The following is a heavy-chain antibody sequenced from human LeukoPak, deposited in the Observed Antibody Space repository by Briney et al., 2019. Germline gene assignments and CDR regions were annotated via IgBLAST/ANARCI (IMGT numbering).Heavy chain of an antibody. CDR1: GYTFTGYY. Sequence: ASVKVSCKASGYTFTGYYMHWVRQAPGQGLEWMGWINPNSGGTNYAQKFQGRVTMTRDTSISTAYMELSRLRSDDTAMYYCASSAGGDILTGYYYYYMDVWGKGTTVTVSS. D-gene: IGHD3-9*01. CDR2: INPNSGGT. J-gene: IGHJ6*03. CDR3: ASSAGGDILTGYYYYYMDV. V-gene: IGHV1-2*02.